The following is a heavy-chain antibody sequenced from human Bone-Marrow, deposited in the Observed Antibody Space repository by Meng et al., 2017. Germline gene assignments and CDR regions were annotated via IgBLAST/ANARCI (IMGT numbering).Heavy chain of an antibody. D-gene: IGHD2-15*01. CDR2: LNPNGGGT. CDR1: GYTFTGYY. CDR3: AREGGPDKWFDP. V-gene: IGHV1-2*02. J-gene: IGHJ5*02. Sequence: VRPVQSGVGWKKPGASVSVCCKASGYTFTGYYIHWVRQAAGQGLEWIGWLNPNGGGTYYAQQFQGRVTMTRDTPINTAYLELSRLTSADTAVYYCAREGGPDKWFDPWGQGTLVTVSS.